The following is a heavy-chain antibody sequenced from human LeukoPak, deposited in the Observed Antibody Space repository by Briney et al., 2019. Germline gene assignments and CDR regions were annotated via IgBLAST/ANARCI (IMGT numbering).Heavy chain of an antibody. D-gene: IGHD4-11*01. Sequence: ASVKVSCKASGYTFTSYGVSWVRQAPGQGLEWMGWISAYNGNTNYAQKLQGRVTMTTDTSTSTAYMELRSLRSDDTAVYYCARDYTEKIALDYWGQGTLVTVSS. CDR1: GYTFTSYG. CDR2: ISAYNGNT. CDR3: ARDYTEKIALDY. V-gene: IGHV1-18*01. J-gene: IGHJ4*02.